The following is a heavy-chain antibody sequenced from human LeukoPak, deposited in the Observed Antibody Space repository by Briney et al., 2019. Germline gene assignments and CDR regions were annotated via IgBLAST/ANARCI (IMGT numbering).Heavy chain of an antibody. D-gene: IGHD3-22*01. CDR1: GYTFTSYY. J-gene: IGHJ4*02. CDR3: ARVYYDSSGYYSHFDY. CDR2: INPSGGST. V-gene: IGHV1-46*01. Sequence: ASVKVSCKASGYTFTSYYMHWVRQAPGQGLEWIGIINPSGGSTSYAQKFQGRVTMTRGTSTSTVYMELSSLRSEDTAVYYCARVYYDSSGYYSHFDYWGQGTLVTVSS.